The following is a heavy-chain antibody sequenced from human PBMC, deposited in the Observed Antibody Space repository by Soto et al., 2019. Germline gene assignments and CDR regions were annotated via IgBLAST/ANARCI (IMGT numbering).Heavy chain of an antibody. CDR2: ISSSSSYT. CDR1: GFTFSDYY. Sequence: PGGSLRLSCAASGFTFSDYYMSWIRQAPGKGLEWVSYISSSSSYTNYADSVKGRFTISRDNAKNSLYLQMNSLRAEDTAVYYCARDAIAAAVAHYYYYGMDVWGQGTTVTVSS. J-gene: IGHJ6*02. V-gene: IGHV3-11*06. CDR3: ARDAIAAAVAHYYYYGMDV. D-gene: IGHD6-13*01.